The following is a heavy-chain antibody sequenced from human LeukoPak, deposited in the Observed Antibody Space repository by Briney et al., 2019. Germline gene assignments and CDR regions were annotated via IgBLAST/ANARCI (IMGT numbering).Heavy chain of an antibody. CDR2: IYYSGST. Sequence: SETLSLTCAVYGGSFSGYYWSWIRQPPGKGLEWIGYIYYSGSTNYNPSLKSRVTISVDTSKNQFSLKLSSVTAADTAVYYCAIYQGDGYDDYFDYWGQGTLVTVSS. J-gene: IGHJ4*02. CDR3: AIYQGDGYDDYFDY. V-gene: IGHV4-59*01. CDR1: GGSFSGYY. D-gene: IGHD5-24*01.